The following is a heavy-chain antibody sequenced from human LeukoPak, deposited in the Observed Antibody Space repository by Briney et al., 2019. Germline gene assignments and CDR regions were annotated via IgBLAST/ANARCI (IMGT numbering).Heavy chain of an antibody. CDR2: ISYDGSNK. Sequence: PPGRSLRLSCAASGFTFSSYGMHWVRQAPGKGLEWVAVISYDGSNKYYADSVKGRFTISRDNSKNTLYLQMNSLRAEDTAVYYCAKEMHYCSSTSCYLVYYYYGMDVWGQGTTVTVSS. D-gene: IGHD2-2*01. J-gene: IGHJ6*02. CDR3: AKEMHYCSSTSCYLVYYYYGMDV. CDR1: GFTFSSYG. V-gene: IGHV3-30*18.